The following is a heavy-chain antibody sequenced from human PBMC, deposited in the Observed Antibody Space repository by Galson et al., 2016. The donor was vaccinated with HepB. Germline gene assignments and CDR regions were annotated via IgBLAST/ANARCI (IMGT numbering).Heavy chain of an antibody. V-gene: IGHV3-9*01. J-gene: IGHJ4*02. CDR1: GSAFDTYA. D-gene: IGHD6-6*01. CDR3: ARGLGGTARFEY. CDR2: ISWNGGAI. Sequence: SLRLSCAASGSAFDTYAMHWVRLSPGKGLEWVSGISWNGGAIEYADSVKGRFTVSRDNAKNALYLQMDSLRVEDTAVYYCARGLGGTARFEYWGQGILVTVSS.